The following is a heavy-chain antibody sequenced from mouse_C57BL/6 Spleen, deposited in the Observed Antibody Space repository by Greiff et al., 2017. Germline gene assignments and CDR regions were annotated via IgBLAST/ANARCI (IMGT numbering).Heavy chain of an antibody. CDR3: ARGLTGTWYFDV. D-gene: IGHD4-1*01. Sequence: QVQLQQPGAELVRPGPSVKLSCKASGYTFTSYWMHWVKQRPGQGLEWIGVIDPSDSYTNYNQKFKGKATLTVDTSSSTAYMQLSSLTSEDSAVYYCARGLTGTWYFDVWGTGTTVTVSS. CDR1: GYTFTSYW. J-gene: IGHJ1*03. V-gene: IGHV1-59*01. CDR2: IDPSDSYT.